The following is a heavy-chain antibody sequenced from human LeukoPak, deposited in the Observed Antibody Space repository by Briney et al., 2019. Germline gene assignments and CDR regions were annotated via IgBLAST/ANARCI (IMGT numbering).Heavy chain of an antibody. CDR1: GGSISSYY. J-gene: IGHJ4*02. CDR2: IYTSGST. V-gene: IGHV4-4*07. Sequence: PSETLSLTCTVSGGSISSYYWSWIRQPAGKGLEWIGRIYTSGSTNYNPSLKSRVTMSVDTSKNQFSLKLSSVTAADTAVYYCARGGWELLLGYFDYWGQGTLVTVSS. D-gene: IGHD1-26*01. CDR3: ARGGWELLLGYFDY.